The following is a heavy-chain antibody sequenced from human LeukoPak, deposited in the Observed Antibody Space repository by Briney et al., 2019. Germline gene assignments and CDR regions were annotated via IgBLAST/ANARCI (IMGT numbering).Heavy chain of an antibody. D-gene: IGHD2-21*01. CDR2: ISYDGSNK. Sequence: GRSLRLSCAASGFTFSSYAMHWVRQAPGKGLEWVAVISYDGSNKYYADSVKGRFTISRYNSKNTLYLQMNSLRAEDTAVYYCARDQSLLWWSRNAYYYYGMDVWGQGTTVAVSS. CDR3: ARDQSLLWWSRNAYYYYGMDV. CDR1: GFTFSSYA. V-gene: IGHV3-30*04. J-gene: IGHJ6*02.